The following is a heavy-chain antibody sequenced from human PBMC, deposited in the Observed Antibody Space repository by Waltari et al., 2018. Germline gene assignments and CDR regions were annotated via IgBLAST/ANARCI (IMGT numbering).Heavy chain of an antibody. J-gene: IGHJ4*02. CDR2: IYHSGST. CDR3: ARFQYGRRYYFDY. CDR1: GYPISSGYY. V-gene: IGHV4-38-2*01. Sequence: QVQLQESGPGLVKPSETLSLTCAVSGYPISSGYYWGWIRQPPGKGLEWIGSIYHSGSTYYNPALKSRVTISVDTSKNQFSLKLSSVTAADTAVYYCARFQYGRRYYFDYWGQGTLVTVSS. D-gene: IGHD3-16*01.